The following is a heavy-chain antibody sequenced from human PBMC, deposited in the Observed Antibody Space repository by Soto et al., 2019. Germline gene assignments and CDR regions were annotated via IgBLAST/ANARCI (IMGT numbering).Heavy chain of an antibody. J-gene: IGHJ6*02. CDR2: IGTTSSYI. CDR3: ARVMCGDCSTYYYYSMDV. Sequence: EVQLVESGGRLVKPGRSLRLSCAASGFTFGTYTMNWVRKAPGKGLEWVSSIGTTSSYIYYADSVRGRFTISRDNARDSLYLQMSSLRAEDTAVYYCARVMCGDCSTYYYYSMDVWGQGTTVTVSS. V-gene: IGHV3-21*01. CDR1: GFTFGTYT. D-gene: IGHD2-21*02.